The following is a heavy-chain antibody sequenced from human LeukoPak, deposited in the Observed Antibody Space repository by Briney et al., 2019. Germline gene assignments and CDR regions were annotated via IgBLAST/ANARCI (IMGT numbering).Heavy chain of an antibody. CDR2: IYSGGST. CDR3: ASDSSSWFRFDY. Sequence: GGSLRLSCAASGFTVSSNYMSWVRQASGKGLEWVSVIYSGGSTYYADSVKGRFTISRDNFKNTLYLQMNSLRAEDTAVYYCASDSSSWFRFDYWGQGTLVTVSS. V-gene: IGHV3-53*01. CDR1: GFTVSSNY. J-gene: IGHJ4*02. D-gene: IGHD6-13*01.